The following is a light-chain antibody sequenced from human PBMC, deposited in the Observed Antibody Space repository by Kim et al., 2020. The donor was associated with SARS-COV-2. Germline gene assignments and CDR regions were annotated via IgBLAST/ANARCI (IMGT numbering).Light chain of an antibody. J-gene: IGLJ3*02. CDR3: QVWDSSSDHWV. V-gene: IGLV3-21*04. CDR2: YDS. CDR1: NIGSKS. Sequence: VAPGKTARITCGGNNIGSKSVHWYQQKPGQAPVLVIYYDSDRPSGIPERFSGSNSGNTATLTISRVEAGDEADYYCQVWDSSSDHWVFGGGTKLTVL.